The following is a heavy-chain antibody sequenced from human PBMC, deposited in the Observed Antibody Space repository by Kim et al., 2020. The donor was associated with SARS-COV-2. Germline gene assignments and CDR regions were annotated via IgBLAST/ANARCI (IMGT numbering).Heavy chain of an antibody. CDR3: VKAGFYLHTNWFDP. J-gene: IGHJ5*02. Sequence: YADSVKGRFTISRDNPKNTLYLQMSSLRAEDSAVYYCVKAGFYLHTNWFDPWGQGTLVTVSS. D-gene: IGHD3-3*01. V-gene: IGHV3-64D*09.